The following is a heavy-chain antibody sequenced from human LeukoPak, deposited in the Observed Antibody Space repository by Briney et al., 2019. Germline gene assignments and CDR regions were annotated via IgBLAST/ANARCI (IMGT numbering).Heavy chain of an antibody. V-gene: IGHV3-7*04. CDR3: ARGPK. J-gene: IGHJ4*02. CDR2: IKEDGSEK. Sequence: PGGSLRLSCAASGFTFSSHWMSWVRQAPGKGLEWVANIKEDGSEKYYVDPVKGRFTISRDNAKNSLYLEMSSLRGEDTAMYYCARGPKWGQGTLVTVSS. CDR1: GFTFSSHW.